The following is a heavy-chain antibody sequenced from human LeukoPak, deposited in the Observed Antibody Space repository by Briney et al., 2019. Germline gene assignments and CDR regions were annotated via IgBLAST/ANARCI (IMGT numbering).Heavy chain of an antibody. Sequence: SETLSLTCTVSGGSISSYYWSWIRQPPGKGLEWIGYIYYTGSTNYNPSLKSRVTISVDTSKNQFSLKLSSVTVADTAVYYCARDYGDYPSWYFDLWGRGTLVTVSS. CDR3: ARDYGDYPSWYFDL. J-gene: IGHJ2*01. V-gene: IGHV4-59*01. D-gene: IGHD4-17*01. CDR2: IYYTGST. CDR1: GGSISSYY.